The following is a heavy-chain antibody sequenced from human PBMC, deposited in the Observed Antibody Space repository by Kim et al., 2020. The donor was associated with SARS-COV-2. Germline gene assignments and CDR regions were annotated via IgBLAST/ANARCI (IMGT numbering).Heavy chain of an antibody. D-gene: IGHD6-13*01. CDR1: GFTFSSYG. CDR3: ATTRRHLAAGYYYYYYGMSV. V-gene: IGHV3-30*03. CDR2: ISYDGSNK. J-gene: IGHJ6*02. Sequence: GGSLRLSCAASGFTFSSYGMHWVRQAPGKGLEWVAVISYDGSNKYYADSVKGRFTISRDNSKNTLYLQMNSLRAEDTAVYYCATTRRHLAAGYYYYYYGMSVWAQGTTVTVSS.